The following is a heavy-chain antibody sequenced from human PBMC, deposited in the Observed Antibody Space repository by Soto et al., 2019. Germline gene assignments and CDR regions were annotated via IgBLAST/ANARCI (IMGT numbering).Heavy chain of an antibody. D-gene: IGHD3-22*01. Sequence: ASVKVSCKTSGYTFTDYDINWVRQAPGQGLEWMGWVSPDHGNTSYAQQFQGRVTMTSDTSISTAFMELTSLRSEDTAVYYCARDNGYYDSSGYYLDYWGQGTLVTVST. V-gene: IGHV1-8*01. CDR3: ARDNGYYDSSGYYLDY. CDR2: VSPDHGNT. CDR1: GYTFTDYD. J-gene: IGHJ4*02.